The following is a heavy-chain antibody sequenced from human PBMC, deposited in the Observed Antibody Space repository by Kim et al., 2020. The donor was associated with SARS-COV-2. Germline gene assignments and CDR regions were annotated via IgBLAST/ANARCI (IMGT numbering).Heavy chain of an antibody. CDR2: MNEDGHTT. V-gene: IGHV3-74*01. CDR1: AFRVRDHW. Sequence: GGSLRLSCAASAFRVRDHWMHWVRQAPGKGLEWVSRMNEDGHTTDYADSVKGRFTISKDSAKNMLFLHMNSLTVEDTAVYFCSRDTFGPEDSWGQGTLVT. CDR3: SRDTFGPEDS. J-gene: IGHJ5*01. D-gene: IGHD3-3*01.